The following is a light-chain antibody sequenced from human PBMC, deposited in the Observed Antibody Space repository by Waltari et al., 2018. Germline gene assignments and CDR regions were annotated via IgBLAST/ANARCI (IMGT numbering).Light chain of an antibody. V-gene: IGKV1-39*01. J-gene: IGKJ1*01. Sequence: DLEMTLSPSSLSASVGDRVTILCRASHGISSYLNWYQQKARNAPPLLIYAASTLQNGVPSRFRGSGSVTDFTLTINSLQLEDFATYYCQQSYTPPSLTFGQGTKVEIK. CDR1: HGISSY. CDR3: QQSYTPPSLT. CDR2: AAS.